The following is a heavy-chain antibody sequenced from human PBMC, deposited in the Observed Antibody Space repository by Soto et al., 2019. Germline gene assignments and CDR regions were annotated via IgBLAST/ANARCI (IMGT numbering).Heavy chain of an antibody. CDR3: AKDIVVVVAVQYYYYYGMDV. J-gene: IGHJ6*02. CDR1: GFTFSSYA. V-gene: IGHV3-23*01. D-gene: IGHD2-15*01. CDR2: ISGSGGST. Sequence: GGSLRLSCAASGFTFSSYAMSWVRQAPGKGLEWVSAISGSGGSTYYADSVKGRFTISRDNSKNTLYLQMNSLRAEDTAVYYCAKDIVVVVAVQYYYYYGMDVWGQGTTVTVS.